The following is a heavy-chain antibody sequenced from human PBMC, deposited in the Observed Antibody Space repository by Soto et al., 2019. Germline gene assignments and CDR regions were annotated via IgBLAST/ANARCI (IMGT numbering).Heavy chain of an antibody. CDR2: ISSSSSYI. CDR3: ARDPGVLWFGESGRYFGYFDY. D-gene: IGHD3-10*01. J-gene: IGHJ4*02. V-gene: IGHV3-21*01. CDR1: GFTFSSYS. Sequence: GGSLRLSCAASGFTFSSYSMNWVRQAPGKGLEWVSSISSSSSYIYYADSVKGRFTISRDNAKNSLYLQMNSLRAEDTAVYYCARDPGVLWFGESGRYFGYFDYWGQGTLVTVSS.